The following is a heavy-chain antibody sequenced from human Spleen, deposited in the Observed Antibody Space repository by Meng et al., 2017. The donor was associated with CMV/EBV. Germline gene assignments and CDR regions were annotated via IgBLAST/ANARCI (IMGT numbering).Heavy chain of an antibody. J-gene: IGHJ4*02. CDR3: ARAPYSGYSSSRTSYYFDY. D-gene: IGHD6-6*01. Sequence: SFSGYYWSWIRQPPGKGLEWIGEINHSGSTNYNPSLKSRVTISVDTSKNQFSLKLSSVTAADTAVYYCARAPYSGYSSSRTSYYFDYWGQGTLVTVSS. V-gene: IGHV4-34*01. CDR1: SFSGYY. CDR2: INHSGST.